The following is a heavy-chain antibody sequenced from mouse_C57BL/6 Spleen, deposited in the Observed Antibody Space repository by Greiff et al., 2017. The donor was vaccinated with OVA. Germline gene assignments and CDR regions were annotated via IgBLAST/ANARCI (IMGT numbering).Heavy chain of an antibody. CDR3: TINYNGSSDDYFDY. D-gene: IGHD1-1*01. CDR1: GYTFTDYE. V-gene: IGHV1-15*01. J-gene: IGHJ2*01. CDR2: IDPETGGT. Sequence: VQLQQSGAELVRPGASVTLSCKASGYTFTDYEMYWVKQTPVHGLEWIGAIDPETGGTAYNQKFKGKAILTADNSSSTAYLELRSLTSVDSAVYYCTINYNGSSDDYFDYWGQGTTLTVSS.